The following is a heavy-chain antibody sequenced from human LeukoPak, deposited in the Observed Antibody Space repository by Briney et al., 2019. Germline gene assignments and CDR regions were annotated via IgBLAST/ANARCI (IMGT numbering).Heavy chain of an antibody. V-gene: IGHV1-2*02. D-gene: IGHD1-14*01. CDR2: INPNSGDT. Sequence: ASVKVSCKASGYTFTGHYMHRVRQAPGQGLEWMGWINPNSGDTNYAQKFQGRVTMTRDTSISTAYMELSRLRSDDTAVYYCARGENPVPEEYFDYWGQGTLVT. J-gene: IGHJ4*02. CDR1: GYTFTGHY. CDR3: ARGENPVPEEYFDY.